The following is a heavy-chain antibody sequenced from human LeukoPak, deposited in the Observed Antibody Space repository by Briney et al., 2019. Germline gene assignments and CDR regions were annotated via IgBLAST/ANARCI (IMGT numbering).Heavy chain of an antibody. J-gene: IGHJ6*02. V-gene: IGHV3-30*18. CDR3: AKDNYGDYNYYYSGMDV. CDR1: GFTFSSYG. CDR2: ISYDGSNK. D-gene: IGHD4-17*01. Sequence: GGSLRLSCTASGFTFSSYGMHWVRQAPGEVLVRVADISYDGSNKYYADSVKGRFTISRDNSKNTLYLQMNSLRAEDTAVCYCAKDNYGDYNYYYSGMDVWGQGTTVTVS.